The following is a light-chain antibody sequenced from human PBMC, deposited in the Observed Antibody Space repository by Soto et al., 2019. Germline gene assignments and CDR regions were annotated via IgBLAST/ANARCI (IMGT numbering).Light chain of an antibody. CDR3: SSYTSSSSV. V-gene: IGLV2-14*01. J-gene: IGLJ1*01. Sequence: QSVLTQPASVSGSPGQSITISCTGTSSDVGGYNYVSWYQQHPGKAPKLIIYEVSNRPSGVSNRFSGSKSANTASLTISGLQAEDEADYYCSSYTSSSSVFXTGTKVTVL. CDR1: SSDVGGYNY. CDR2: EVS.